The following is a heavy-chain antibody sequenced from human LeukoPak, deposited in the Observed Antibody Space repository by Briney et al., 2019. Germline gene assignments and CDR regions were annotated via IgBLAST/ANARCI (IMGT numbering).Heavy chain of an antibody. J-gene: IGHJ3*02. CDR3: TRDLYGDYAVDI. CDR2: IYYSGRT. D-gene: IGHD4-17*01. V-gene: IGHV4-59*01. CDR1: GGSIRSYY. Sequence: SETLSLTCNVSGGSIRSYYWSWIRQPPGKGLEWIGYIYYSGRTNYNPSLKSRVTISIHTSKNQFSLKLSSVTAADTAVYYCTRDLYGDYAVDIWGQGTMVTVSS.